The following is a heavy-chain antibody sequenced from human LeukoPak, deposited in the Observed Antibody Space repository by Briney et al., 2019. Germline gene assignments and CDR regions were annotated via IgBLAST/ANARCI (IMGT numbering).Heavy chain of an antibody. CDR1: GFTFSDYY. CDR3: TTDWGVVVTAPNYDLTGGDY. V-gene: IGHV3-15*01. CDR2: IKSKTDGGTT. D-gene: IGHD2-21*02. J-gene: IGHJ4*02. Sequence: GGSLRLSCAASGFTFSDYYMSCVRQAPGKGLEWVGRIKSKTDGGTTDYAAPVKGRFTISRDESKNTLYLQMNRLKTEDTAVYYCTTDWGVVVTAPNYDLTGGDYWGQGTLVTVSS.